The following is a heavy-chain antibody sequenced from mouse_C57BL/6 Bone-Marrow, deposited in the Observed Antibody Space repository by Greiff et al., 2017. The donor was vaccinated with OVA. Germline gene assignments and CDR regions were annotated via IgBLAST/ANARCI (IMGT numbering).Heavy chain of an antibody. V-gene: IGHV3-1*01. CDR1: GYSITSGYD. CDR2: ISYSGST. J-gene: IGHJ3*01. Sequence: VQLKESGPGMVKPSQSLSLTCTVTGYSITSGYDWHWIRHFPGNKLEWMGYISYSGSTHYNPSLKSRISITHDTSKNHFFLKLNSVTTEDTATYYCAKGGGYDPFFAYWGQGTLVTVSA. CDR3: AKGGGYDPFFAY. D-gene: IGHD2-2*01.